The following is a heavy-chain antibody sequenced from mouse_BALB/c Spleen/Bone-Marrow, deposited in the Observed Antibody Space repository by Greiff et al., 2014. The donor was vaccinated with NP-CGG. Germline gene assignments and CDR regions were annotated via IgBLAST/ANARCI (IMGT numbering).Heavy chain of an antibody. D-gene: IGHD2-3*01. CDR1: GYTFTIYW. CDR3: TRSMGFYYAMDY. CDR2: IYPGNSDT. V-gene: IGHV1-5*01. J-gene: IGHJ4*01. Sequence: EVQLQQSGTVLARPGASVKMSCKASGYTFTIYWMHWVKQRPGQGLEWIGAIYPGNSDTSYNQKFKGKAKLTAVTSTSTAYMELSSLTNEDSAVYYCTRSMGFYYAMDYWGQGTSVTVSP.